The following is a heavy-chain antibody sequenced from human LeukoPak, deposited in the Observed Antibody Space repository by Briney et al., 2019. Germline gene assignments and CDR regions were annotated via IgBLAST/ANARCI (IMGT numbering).Heavy chain of an antibody. V-gene: IGHV1-8*01. D-gene: IGHD3-9*01. CDR1: GNTFTSCD. CDR3: ARAFSTGYHSYDAFDI. J-gene: IGHJ3*02. Sequence: ASVKVSCKASGNTFTSCDINWVRRATGQGLEWMGWMNPNSGNTGFAQKFQGRVSMTRNTSITTAYMELSSLRSEDTAVYYCARAFSTGYHSYDAFDIWGQGTMVTVSS. CDR2: MNPNSGNT.